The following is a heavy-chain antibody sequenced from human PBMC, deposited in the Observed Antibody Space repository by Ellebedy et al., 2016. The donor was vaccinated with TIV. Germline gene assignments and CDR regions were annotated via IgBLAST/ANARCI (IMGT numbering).Heavy chain of an antibody. V-gene: IGHV1-69*13. CDR3: ARGYYYDSGGNPGLGAFDI. Sequence: AASVKVSCKASGGTFSSSAISWVRQAPGQGLEWMGGIIPIFAAPSYTQQFRGRVTISAVESTSTAYMELSSLRSEDTAVYYCARGYYYDSGGNPGLGAFDIWGQGTMVTVSS. CDR1: GGTFSSSA. CDR2: IIPIFAAP. D-gene: IGHD3-22*01. J-gene: IGHJ3*02.